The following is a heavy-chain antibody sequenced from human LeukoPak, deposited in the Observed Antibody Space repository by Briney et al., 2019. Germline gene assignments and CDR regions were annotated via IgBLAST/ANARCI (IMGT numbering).Heavy chain of an antibody. V-gene: IGHV4-39*07. CDR3: ARVRGGIAAGGYYYYYMDV. J-gene: IGHJ6*03. CDR1: GDSISSSSYY. CDR2: IYYSGST. D-gene: IGHD6-13*01. Sequence: SETLSLTCSVSGDSISSSSYYWGWIRQPPGKGLEWIGSIYYSGSTYYNPSLKSRVTTSVDTSKNQFSLKLSSVTAADTAVYYCARVRGGIAAGGYYYYYMDVWGKGTTVTVSS.